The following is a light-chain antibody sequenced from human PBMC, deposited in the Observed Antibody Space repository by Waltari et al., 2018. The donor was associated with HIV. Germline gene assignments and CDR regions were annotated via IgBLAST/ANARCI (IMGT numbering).Light chain of an antibody. CDR1: DIDLGLYKF. CDR3: ASFTDDNTVI. Sequence: AVTQPASVSGLPGQSTTISCTVDDIDLGLYKFVSWYQQHSDNPPRLLLHDVASRASVVLARVSGSMSGNTASLTISGLRAEDEGHYYCASFTDDNTVIFGGGTEVTVL. CDR2: DVA. V-gene: IGLV2-14*03. J-gene: IGLJ2*01.